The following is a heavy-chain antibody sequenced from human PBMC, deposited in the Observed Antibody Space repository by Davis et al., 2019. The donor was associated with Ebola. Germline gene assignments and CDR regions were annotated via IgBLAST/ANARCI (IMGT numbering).Heavy chain of an antibody. V-gene: IGHV3-23*01. CDR1: GFTFSSY. CDR3: ARDSLRSPEPGMVVY. CDR2: ISGSGGST. D-gene: IGHD6-13*01. Sequence: GGSLRLSCAASGFTFSSYMSWVRQAPGKGLEWVSAISGSGGSTYYADSVKGRFTISRDNSKNTLYLQMNSLRAEDTAVYYCARDSLRSPEPGMVVYWGQGTLVTVSS. J-gene: IGHJ4*02.